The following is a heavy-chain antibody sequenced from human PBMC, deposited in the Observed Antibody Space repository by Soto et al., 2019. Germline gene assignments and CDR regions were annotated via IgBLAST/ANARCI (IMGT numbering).Heavy chain of an antibody. V-gene: IGHV1-69*04. CDR2: SIPILGIA. CDR3: AKDLGPTRNYYYGMDV. CDR1: GGTFSSYT. J-gene: IGHJ6*02. Sequence: SVKVSCKASGGTFSSYTISWVRQAPGQGLEWMGRSIPILGIANYAQKFQGRVTITADKSTSTAYMELSSLRAEDTAVYYCAKDLGPTRNYYYGMDVWGQGTTVTVSS. D-gene: IGHD1-26*01.